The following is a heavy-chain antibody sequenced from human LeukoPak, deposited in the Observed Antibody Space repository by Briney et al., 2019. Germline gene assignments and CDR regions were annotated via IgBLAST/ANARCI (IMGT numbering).Heavy chain of an antibody. J-gene: IGHJ5*02. CDR3: ARDLGQGTTMVRGVSNWFDP. CDR2: IIPILGIA. Sequence: ASVKVSCKASGGTFSSYAISWVRQAPGQGLEWMGRIIPILGIANYAQKFQGRVTITADKSTSTAYMELSSLRSEDTAVYYCARDLGQGTTMVRGVSNWFDPWGQGTLVTVSS. V-gene: IGHV1-69*04. D-gene: IGHD3-10*01. CDR1: GGTFSSYA.